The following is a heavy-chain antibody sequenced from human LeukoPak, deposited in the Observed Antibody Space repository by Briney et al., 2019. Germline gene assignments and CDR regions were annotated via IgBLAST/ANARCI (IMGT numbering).Heavy chain of an antibody. D-gene: IGHD3-10*01. J-gene: IGHJ5*02. CDR1: GGSFSGYY. CDR3: AREITMVREATVADHNWFDP. CDR2: INHSGST. Sequence: PSETLSPTCAVYGGSFSGYYWSWIRQPPGKGLEWIGEINHSGSTNYNPSLKSRVTISVDTSKNQFSLKLSSVTAADTAVYYCAREITMVREATVADHNWFDPWGQGTLVTVSS. V-gene: IGHV4-34*01.